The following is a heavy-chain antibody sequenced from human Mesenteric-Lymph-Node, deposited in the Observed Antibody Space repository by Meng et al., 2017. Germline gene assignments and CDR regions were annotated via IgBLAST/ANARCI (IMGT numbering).Heavy chain of an antibody. D-gene: IGHD3-3*01. Sequence: GESLKISCAASGFTFSSYAMHWVRQAPGKGLEWVAVISYDGSNKYYADSVKGRFTISRDNSKNTLYLQMNSLRAEDTAVYYCASASYYDFWSGYDYWGQGTLVTVSS. CDR1: GFTFSSYA. CDR3: ASASYYDFWSGYDY. J-gene: IGHJ4*02. V-gene: IGHV3-30*04. CDR2: ISYDGSNK.